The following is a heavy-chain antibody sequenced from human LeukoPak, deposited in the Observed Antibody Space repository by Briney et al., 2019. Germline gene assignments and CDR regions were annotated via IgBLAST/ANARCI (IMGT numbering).Heavy chain of an antibody. J-gene: IGHJ3*02. D-gene: IGHD3-22*01. CDR2: FDPEDAET. CDR1: GYTLTELS. CDR3: ARDGYYDSMDAFDI. Sequence: ASVKVSCKVSGYTLTELSMHWVRQAPGKGLEWMGGFDPEDAETIYAQKFQGRVTMTEDTSTDTAYMELSSLRSEDTAVYYCARDGYYDSMDAFDIWGQGTMVTVSS. V-gene: IGHV1-24*01.